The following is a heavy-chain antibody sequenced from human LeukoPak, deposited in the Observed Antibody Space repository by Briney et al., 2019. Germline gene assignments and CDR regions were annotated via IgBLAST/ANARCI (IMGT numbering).Heavy chain of an antibody. Sequence: SETLSLTCTVSGGSISSSSYYWGWIRQPPGKGLEWIGSIYYSGSTYYNPSLKSRVTISVDTSKNRFSLKLSSVTAADTAVYYCASKGRTAMVPRGFDYWGQGTLVTVSS. CDR1: GGSISSSSYY. D-gene: IGHD5-18*01. J-gene: IGHJ4*02. V-gene: IGHV4-39*01. CDR3: ASKGRTAMVPRGFDY. CDR2: IYYSGST.